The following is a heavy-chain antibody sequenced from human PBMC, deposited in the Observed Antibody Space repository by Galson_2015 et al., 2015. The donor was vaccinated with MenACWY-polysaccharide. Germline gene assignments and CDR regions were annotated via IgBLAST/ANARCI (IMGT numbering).Heavy chain of an antibody. CDR3: AKNSTRSYTFDYYGMAA. Sequence: SLRLSCAASGFTFSSYAMTWVRQAPGKGLEWVSSITDGAYSTYYADSVKGRFTISRDNSKNTLYLQMNSLRAEDTAVYYCAKNSTRSYTFDYYGMAAWGQGTTVTVSS. CDR2: ITDGAYST. D-gene: IGHD2/OR15-2a*01. CDR1: GFTFSSYA. V-gene: IGHV3-23*01. J-gene: IGHJ6*02.